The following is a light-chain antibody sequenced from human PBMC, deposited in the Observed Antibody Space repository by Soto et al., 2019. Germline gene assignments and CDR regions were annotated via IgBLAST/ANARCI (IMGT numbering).Light chain of an antibody. J-gene: IGKJ1*01. Sequence: EIVMTQSPATRSLSHGERATLSCRASQSVSSSLAWYQQKPGQAPRLLIYGASTRATGIPARFSGSGSGTEFTLTISSLQSEDFAVYYCQQYNNWWTFGQGTKVDIK. CDR3: QQYNNWWT. CDR1: QSVSSS. CDR2: GAS. V-gene: IGKV3-15*01.